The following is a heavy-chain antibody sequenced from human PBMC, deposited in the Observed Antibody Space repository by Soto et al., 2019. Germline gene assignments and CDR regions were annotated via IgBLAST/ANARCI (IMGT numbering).Heavy chain of an antibody. CDR3: SRILYTNTWWSLGH. CDR2: INPSSGNT. J-gene: IGHJ5*02. CDR1: GYTFTNYH. V-gene: IGHV1-46*01. Sequence: QVQLVQSGAEVKKPGASVKVSCKASGYTFTNYHLHWVRQAPGQGLEWMGIINPSSGNTAYAQKFQGRVTMTMDTSTSAVYMELISLGYEDTALYYCSRILYTNTWWSLGHWGQGTLVTVSS. D-gene: IGHD2-8*02.